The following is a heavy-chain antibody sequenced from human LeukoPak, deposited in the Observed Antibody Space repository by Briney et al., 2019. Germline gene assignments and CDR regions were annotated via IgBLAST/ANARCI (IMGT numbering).Heavy chain of an antibody. CDR2: NYYSGST. D-gene: IGHD5-24*01. CDR3: ASLPKKGWLQNFGF. CDR1: GGSISSSNYY. Sequence: SETLSLTCTVSGGSISSSNYYWRWIRQPPGKGLVWNESNYYSGSTYYTPSRTIRLTLSLHKYQTLSSLKPRSVPAPDSFFFFCASLPKKGWLQNFGFWGQGTLVTVSS. J-gene: IGHJ4*02. V-gene: IGHV4-39*01.